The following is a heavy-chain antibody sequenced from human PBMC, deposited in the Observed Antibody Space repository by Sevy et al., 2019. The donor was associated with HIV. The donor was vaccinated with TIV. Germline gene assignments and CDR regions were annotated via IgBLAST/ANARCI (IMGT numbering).Heavy chain of an antibody. D-gene: IGHD6-13*01. Sequence: GGSLRLSCAASGFKFDNYDFSWVRQAPGKGLEWVSGFSGTDGSGTDGTTYYTDSVKGRFIISRDNSKNTLSLEMNSLRLDDTAVYYCAKAARYSSVWYSTGEPFDYWGQGTLVTV. CDR1: GFKFDNYD. CDR3: AKAARYSSVWYSTGEPFDY. J-gene: IGHJ4*02. V-gene: IGHV3-23*01. CDR2: FSGTDGSGTDGTT.